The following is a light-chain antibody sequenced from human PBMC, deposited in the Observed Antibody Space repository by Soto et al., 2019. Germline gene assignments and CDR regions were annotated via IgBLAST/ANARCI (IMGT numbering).Light chain of an antibody. Sequence: IQMTQSPSTLSASVGDRVTITCRASQSISSWLAWYQQKPGKAPKLLIYDASSLESGVPSRFSGSGSETEFTLTISSLQPDDFATYYCQQYNSYLWTFGQGTKVDI. CDR1: QSISSW. CDR2: DAS. CDR3: QQYNSYLWT. J-gene: IGKJ1*01. V-gene: IGKV1-5*01.